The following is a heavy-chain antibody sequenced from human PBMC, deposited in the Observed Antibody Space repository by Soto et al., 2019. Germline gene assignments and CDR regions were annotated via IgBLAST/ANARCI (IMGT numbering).Heavy chain of an antibody. CDR2: IIPILGIA. D-gene: IGHD2-15*01. CDR1: GGTFSSYT. J-gene: IGHJ6*02. V-gene: IGHV1-69*08. Sequence: QVQLVQSGAEVKKPGSSVKVSCKASGGTFSSYTISWVRQAPGQGLEWMGRIIPILGIANYAQKFQGRVTITEDKSTSTAYMELSSLRSEDTAVYYCARERAPGGYGMDVWGQGTTVTVSS. CDR3: ARERAPGGYGMDV.